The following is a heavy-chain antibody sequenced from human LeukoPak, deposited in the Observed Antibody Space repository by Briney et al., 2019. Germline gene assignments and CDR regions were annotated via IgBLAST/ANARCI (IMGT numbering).Heavy chain of an antibody. CDR3: ARAGYSGYDTRTFDI. Sequence: PSETLSPTCAVYGGSFSGYYWSWTRQPPGKGLEWIGEINHSGSTNYNPSLKSRVTISVDTSKNQFSLKLSSVTAADTAVYYCARAGYSGYDTRTFDIWGQGTMVTVSS. J-gene: IGHJ3*02. V-gene: IGHV4-34*01. CDR1: GGSFSGYY. D-gene: IGHD5-12*01. CDR2: INHSGST.